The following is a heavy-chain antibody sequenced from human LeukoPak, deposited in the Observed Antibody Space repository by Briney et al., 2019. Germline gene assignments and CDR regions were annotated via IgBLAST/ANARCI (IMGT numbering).Heavy chain of an antibody. CDR2: MNPNSGNT. D-gene: IGHD2-2*01. CDR3: ARYDLGYCSSTSCSSDGMDV. J-gene: IGHJ6*02. V-gene: IGHV1-8*01. Sequence: ASVKVSCKASGYTFTSYDINWVRQATGQGLEWMGWMNPNSGNTGYAQKFQGRVTITRNTSISTAYMELSSLRSEDTAVYYCARYDLGYCSSTSCSSDGMDVWGQGTTVTVSS. CDR1: GYTFTSYD.